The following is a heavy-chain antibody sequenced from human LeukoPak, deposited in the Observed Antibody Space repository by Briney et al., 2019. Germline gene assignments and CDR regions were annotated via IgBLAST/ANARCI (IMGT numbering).Heavy chain of an antibody. CDR2: IYHSGST. CDR3: ARGGGYHYYDSSGYIDY. CDR1: GYSISSGYY. J-gene: IGHJ4*02. D-gene: IGHD3-22*01. V-gene: IGHV4-38-2*02. Sequence: SETLSLTCTVSGYSISSGYYWGWIRQPPGKGLEWIGSIYHSGSTYYNPSLKSRVTISVDTSKNQFSLKLSSVTAADTAVYYCARGGGYHYYDSSGYIDYWGQGTLVTVSS.